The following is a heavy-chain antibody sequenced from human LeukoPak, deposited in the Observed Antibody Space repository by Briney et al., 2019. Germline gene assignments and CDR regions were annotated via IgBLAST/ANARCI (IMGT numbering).Heavy chain of an antibody. D-gene: IGHD3-22*01. CDR3: ARDPLSRYYYDSSGPDY. CDR1: GYTFTSYG. V-gene: IGHV1-18*01. J-gene: IGHJ4*02. Sequence: GASVKVSCKASGYTFTSYGISWVRQAPGQGLEWKGWISAYNGNTNYAQKLQGRVTMTTDTSTSTAYMELRSLRSDDAAVYYCARDPLSRYYYDSSGPDYWGQGTLVTVSS. CDR2: ISAYNGNT.